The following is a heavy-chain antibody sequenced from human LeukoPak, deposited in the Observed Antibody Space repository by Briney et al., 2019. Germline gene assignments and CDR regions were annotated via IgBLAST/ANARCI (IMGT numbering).Heavy chain of an antibody. D-gene: IGHD2-2*01. Sequence: GGSLRLSCEASGFTFSNNGMHWVRQAPGKGLEWVAFIRYDGSNKYYADSVKGRFTISRDNSKNTLYLQMNSLRAEDTAVYYCAKPHRDSTTCYLAYFQHWGQGTLVTVSS. CDR1: GFTFSNNG. CDR2: IRYDGSNK. J-gene: IGHJ1*01. CDR3: AKPHRDSTTCYLAYFQH. V-gene: IGHV3-30*02.